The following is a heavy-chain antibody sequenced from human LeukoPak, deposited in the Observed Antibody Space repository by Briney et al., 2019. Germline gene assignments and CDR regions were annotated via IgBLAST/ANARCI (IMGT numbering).Heavy chain of an antibody. V-gene: IGHV3-48*01. D-gene: IGHD3-3*01. CDR1: GFTFSSYS. J-gene: IGHJ4*02. CDR3: AREGSVHYDFWSGYYSPYFDY. CDR2: ISSSSSTI. Sequence: GGSLRLSCAASGFTFSSYSMNWVRQAPGKGLEGVSYISSSSSTIYYADSVKGRFTISRDNAKNSLYLQMSSLRAEDTAVYYCAREGSVHYDFWSGYYSPYFDYWGQGTLVTVS.